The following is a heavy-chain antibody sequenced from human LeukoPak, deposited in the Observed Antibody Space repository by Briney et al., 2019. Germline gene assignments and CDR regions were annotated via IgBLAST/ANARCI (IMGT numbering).Heavy chain of an antibody. CDR1: GFTFSTYS. Sequence: GGSLRLSCAASGFTFSTYSMTWVRQAPGKGLEWVSSIYNSGSRTFYGDSVKGQFTVSRDNSKNTLYLQMNSLRAEDTAVYYCAKDVAPDSGWDLDYWGQGTLVTVSS. CDR3: AKDVAPDSGWDLDY. CDR2: IYNSGSRT. D-gene: IGHD6-19*01. V-gene: IGHV3-23*05. J-gene: IGHJ4*02.